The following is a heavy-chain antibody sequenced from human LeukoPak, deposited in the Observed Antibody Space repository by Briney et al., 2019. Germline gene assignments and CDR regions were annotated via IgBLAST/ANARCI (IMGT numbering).Heavy chain of an antibody. Sequence: PGGSLRLSCAASGFTFSNSWMNWVRQVPGKGLEWVATIKPDGSEKYYVGSVKGRFTISRDNAKNSLYLQMNSLRADDTAVYYCARDRGYSSFDYWGQGTLVTVSS. J-gene: IGHJ4*02. CDR3: ARDRGYSSFDY. CDR1: GFTFSNSW. D-gene: IGHD6-19*01. V-gene: IGHV3-7*01. CDR2: IKPDGSEK.